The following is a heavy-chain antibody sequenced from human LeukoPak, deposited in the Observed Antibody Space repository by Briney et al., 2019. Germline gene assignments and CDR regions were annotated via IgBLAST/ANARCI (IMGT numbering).Heavy chain of an antibody. CDR1: GGSIRSGDYY. J-gene: IGHJ4*02. D-gene: IGHD2-2*01. Sequence: PSETLSLTCTVSGGSIRSGDYYWSWIRQPPGKGLECIGYIYYTGSAYYNPSLKSRVTISVDTSKNQISLRLSSVAAADTAVYFCARAPWSYQLLSPFDYWGQGTLVTVSS. CDR3: ARAPWSYQLLSPFDY. V-gene: IGHV4-30-4*08. CDR2: IYYTGSA.